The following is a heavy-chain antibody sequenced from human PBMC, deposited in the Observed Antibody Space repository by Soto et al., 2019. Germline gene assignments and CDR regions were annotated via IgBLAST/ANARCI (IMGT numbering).Heavy chain of an antibody. Sequence: LRLSCAASGFTFSSYTMNWVRQAPGKGLEWASSISYSTTHIYYADSVKGRFTISRDNAKNSLYLQMNSLRAEDTAVYYCARDQGIAANLDYWGLGTLVTVSS. CDR2: ISYSTTHI. J-gene: IGHJ4*02. D-gene: IGHD6-13*01. CDR3: ARDQGIAANLDY. V-gene: IGHV3-21*01. CDR1: GFTFSSYT.